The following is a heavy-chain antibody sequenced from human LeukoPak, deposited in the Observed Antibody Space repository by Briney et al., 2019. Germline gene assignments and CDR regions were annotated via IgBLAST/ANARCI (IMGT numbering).Heavy chain of an antibody. Sequence: GGSLRLSYAASGFTFSSYWMSWVRQAPGKGLEWVSVIYSGGSTYYADSVKGRFTISRDNSKNTLYLQMNSLRAEDTAVYYCARAYDSSGYPTDWFDPWGQGALVTVSS. V-gene: IGHV3-66*01. J-gene: IGHJ5*02. D-gene: IGHD3-22*01. CDR1: GFTFSSYW. CDR2: IYSGGST. CDR3: ARAYDSSGYPTDWFDP.